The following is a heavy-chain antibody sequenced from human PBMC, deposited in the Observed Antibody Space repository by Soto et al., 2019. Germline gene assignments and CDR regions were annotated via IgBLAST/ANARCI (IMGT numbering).Heavy chain of an antibody. CDR1: GFTFSSYS. V-gene: IGHV3-48*01. CDR2: ISSSSSTI. J-gene: IGHJ6*03. CDR3: ARGTEDDILTGYYQLYYYYYMDV. D-gene: IGHD3-9*01. Sequence: EVQLVESGGGLVQPGGSLRLSCAASGFTFSSYSMNWVRQAPGKGLEWVSYISSSSSTIYYADSVKGRFTISRDNAKNSLYLQMNSLRAEDTAVYYCARGTEDDILTGYYQLYYYYYMDVWGKGTTVTVSS.